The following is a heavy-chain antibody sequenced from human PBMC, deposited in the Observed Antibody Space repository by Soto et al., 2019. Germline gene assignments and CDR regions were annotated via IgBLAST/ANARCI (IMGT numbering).Heavy chain of an antibody. V-gene: IGHV2-26*01. Sequence: SGPTLVNPTETLTLTCTVSGFSLGNARMGVSWIRQPPGKALEWLAHIFSNDEKSYSTSLKSRLTISKDTSKSQVVLTMTNMDPVDTATYYCARSYSYYDILTGFLYYFDYWGQGTLVTVSS. CDR2: IFSNDEK. J-gene: IGHJ4*02. D-gene: IGHD3-9*01. CDR1: GFSLGNARMG. CDR3: ARSYSYYDILTGFLYYFDY.